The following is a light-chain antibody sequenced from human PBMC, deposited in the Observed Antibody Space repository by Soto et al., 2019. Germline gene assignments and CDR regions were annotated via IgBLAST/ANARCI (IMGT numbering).Light chain of an antibody. V-gene: IGKV1-12*01. J-gene: IGKJ5*01. CDR3: QQAHSLPLDT. CDR2: AAS. Sequence: DIQMTQSPSSVSASVGDRVTITCRASQDISTWLAWYQQKLGKAPKLLIYAASRLFSGVPSRFSCSGSGTDFTLTISPLPPEDFATYYCQQAHSLPLDTLGQGIRLEIK. CDR1: QDISTW.